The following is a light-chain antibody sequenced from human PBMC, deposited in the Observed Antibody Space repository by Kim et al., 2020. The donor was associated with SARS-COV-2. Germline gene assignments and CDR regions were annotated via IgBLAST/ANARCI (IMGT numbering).Light chain of an antibody. J-gene: IGLJ1*01. Sequence: TCTRSSGYSNYKVDWYQQRPGKGPRFVMRVGTGGIVGSKGDGIPDRFAVLGSGLNRYLTIKNIQEEDESDYHCGADHGSGSNFVYVFGTGTKVTVL. CDR3: GADHGSGSNFVYV. CDR1: SGYSNYK. V-gene: IGLV9-49*01. CDR2: VGTGGIVG.